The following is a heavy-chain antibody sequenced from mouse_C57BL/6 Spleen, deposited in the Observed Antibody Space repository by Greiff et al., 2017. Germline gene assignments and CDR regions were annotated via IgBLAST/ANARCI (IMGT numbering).Heavy chain of an antibody. V-gene: IGHV2-6*01. CDR1: GFSLTSYG. J-gene: IGHJ3*01. CDR2: IWGVGST. Sequence: VKVEESGPGLVAPSQSLSITCTVSGFSLTSYGVDWVRQSPGKGLEWLGVIWGVGSTNYNSALKSRLSISKANSKSQVFLKSNRLQTDDTAVYYFASGYSNYGVFADWGQGTLVTVSA. D-gene: IGHD2-5*01. CDR3: ASGYSNYGVFAD.